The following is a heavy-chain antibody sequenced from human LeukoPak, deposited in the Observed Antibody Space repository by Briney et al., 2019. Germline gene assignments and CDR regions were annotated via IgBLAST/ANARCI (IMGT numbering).Heavy chain of an antibody. CDR1: GFTFSSYA. CDR2: ISGSGGST. D-gene: IGHD3-22*01. V-gene: IGHV3-23*01. J-gene: IGHJ4*02. CDR3: AKNGNYYDSSGYYYY. Sequence: GGSLRLSCAASGFTFSSYAMIWVRQAPGKGLEWVSAISGSGGSTYYADSVKGRFTISRDNSKNTLYLQMNSLRAEDTAVYYCAKNGNYYDSSGYYYYWGQGTLVTVSS.